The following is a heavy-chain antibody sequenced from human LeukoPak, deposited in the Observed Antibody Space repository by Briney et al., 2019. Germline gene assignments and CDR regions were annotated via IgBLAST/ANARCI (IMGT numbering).Heavy chain of an antibody. CDR3: ARDPVPYGMDV. Sequence: GGSLRLSCAASGFTFSSYWMEWVRQTPGKGLVWVSRINSDGSSTTYADSVKGRFTISRDNAKNTLYLQRNSLRAEDTAVYYCARDPVPYGMDVWGQGTTVTVSS. J-gene: IGHJ6*02. CDR1: GFTFSSYW. CDR2: INSDGSST. D-gene: IGHD2-2*01. V-gene: IGHV3-74*01.